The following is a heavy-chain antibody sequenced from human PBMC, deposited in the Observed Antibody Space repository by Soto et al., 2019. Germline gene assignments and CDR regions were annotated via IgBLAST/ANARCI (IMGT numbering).Heavy chain of an antibody. J-gene: IGHJ5*02. CDR1: ASTYTIDY. Sequence: VSLTLSCKASASTYTIDYVHCVRQAPGQGLEWMGIINPSGGSTSYAQKFQGRVTMTRDTSTSTVYMELSSLRSEDTAVYYCARAYYRGNNWFDPWGQGTLVTV. V-gene: IGHV1-46*01. D-gene: IGHD1-26*01. CDR3: ARAYYRGNNWFDP. CDR2: INPSGGST.